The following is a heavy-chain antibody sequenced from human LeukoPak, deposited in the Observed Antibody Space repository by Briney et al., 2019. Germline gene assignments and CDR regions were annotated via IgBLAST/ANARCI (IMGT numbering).Heavy chain of an antibody. J-gene: IGHJ4*02. D-gene: IGHD2-15*01. V-gene: IGHV4-39*07. CDR2: IYDGGST. CDR3: ARGRYCSDGSCYLDY. CDR1: GGSISSSRYY. Sequence: SETLSLTCTVSGGSISSSRYYWGWIRQPPGKGLEWIGSIYDGGSTYYNPSLKSRVTISVDTSKKQFSLKLNSVTAADTALYYCARGRYCSDGSCYLDYWGQGTLVTVSS.